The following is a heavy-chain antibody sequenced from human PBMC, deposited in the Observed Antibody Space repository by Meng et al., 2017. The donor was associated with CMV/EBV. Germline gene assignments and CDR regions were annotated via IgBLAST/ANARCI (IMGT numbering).Heavy chain of an antibody. CDR2: ISGSGGST. CDR3: AKVTLGYCSSTSCYPWFDP. Sequence: GGSLRLSCAASGFTFSSYSMNWVRQAPGKGLEWVSAISGSGGSTYYADSVKGRFTISRDNSKNTLYLQMNSLRAEDTAVYYCAKVTLGYCSSTSCYPWFDPWGQGTLVTVSS. D-gene: IGHD2-2*01. J-gene: IGHJ5*02. V-gene: IGHV3-23*01. CDR1: GFTFSSYS.